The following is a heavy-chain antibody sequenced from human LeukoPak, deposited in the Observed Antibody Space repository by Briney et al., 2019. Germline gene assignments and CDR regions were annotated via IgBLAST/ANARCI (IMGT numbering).Heavy chain of an antibody. CDR3: ARDLRGITMVRGVIITAPNNFDY. J-gene: IGHJ4*02. CDR1: GFTFSSYG. CDR2: IRYDGSNK. V-gene: IGHV3-30*02. Sequence: GGSLRLSCAASGFTFSSYGMHWVRQAPGKGLEWVAFIRYDGSNKYYADSVKGRFTISRDNSKNTLYLQMNSLRAEDTAVYYCARDLRGITMVRGVIITAPNNFDYWGQGTLVTVSS. D-gene: IGHD3-10*01.